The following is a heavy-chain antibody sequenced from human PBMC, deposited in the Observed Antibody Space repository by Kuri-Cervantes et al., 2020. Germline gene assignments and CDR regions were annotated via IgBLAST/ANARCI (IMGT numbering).Heavy chain of an antibody. J-gene: IGHJ6*02. CDR3: ARALCSSTSCYGPYGMDV. CDR1: GYTFTGYY. D-gene: IGHD2-2*01. Sequence: ASVKVSCKTSGYTFTGYYVHWVRQAPGQGLEWMGWNNPNRGGTNYAQQFQGRVTMTSDTSISTAYMELSRLRSDDTAVYYCARALCSSTSCYGPYGMDVWGQGTTVTVSS. CDR2: NNPNRGGT. V-gene: IGHV1-2*02.